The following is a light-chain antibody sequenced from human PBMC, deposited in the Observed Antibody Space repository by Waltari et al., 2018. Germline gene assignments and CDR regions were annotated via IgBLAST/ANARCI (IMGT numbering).Light chain of an antibody. CDR1: HPGDKF. J-gene: IGLJ3*02. Sequence: SYELTQSSSVYVSPGQSATITFTGVHPGDKFCNWYQPRPGQAPVLVIHQNTKRPPGIPERFSGSNSGNTATLTISETQPLDEADYYCQAWDSSTVVFGGGTKLTVL. CDR2: QNT. V-gene: IGLV3-1*01. CDR3: QAWDSSTVV.